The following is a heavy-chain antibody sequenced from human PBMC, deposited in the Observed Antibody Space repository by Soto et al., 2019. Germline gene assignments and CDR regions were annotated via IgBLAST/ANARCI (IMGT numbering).Heavy chain of an antibody. CDR2: IYYSGST. CDR1: GGSFSSGGYS. CDR3: ARGTHRYYDFWSGYGR. J-gene: IGHJ4*02. Sequence: QVQLQESGPGLVKPSQTLSLTCTVSGGSFSSGGYSWSWIRRHPGRGRGGIGYIYYSGSTYYNPSLKSRVTISVDTSKNQFSLKLSSVTAADTAVYYCARGTHRYYDFWSGYGRWGQGTLVTVSS. D-gene: IGHD3-3*01. V-gene: IGHV4-31*03.